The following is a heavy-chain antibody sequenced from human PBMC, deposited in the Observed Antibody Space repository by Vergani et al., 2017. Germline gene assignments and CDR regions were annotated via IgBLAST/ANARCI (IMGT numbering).Heavy chain of an antibody. CDR1: GDSVSSNSAA. J-gene: IGHJ2*01. CDR2: TYYRSKWYN. D-gene: IGHD6-6*01. V-gene: IGHV6-1*01. Sequence: QVQLQQSGPGLVKPSQTLSLTCAISGDSVSSNSAAWNWIRQSPSRGLEWLGRTYYRSKWYNDYAVSVKSRITSNPDTSKNKFSLQLNSVTPEDTAVYYCARDIAARPRANWYFDLWGRGTLVTVSS. CDR3: ARDIAARPRANWYFDL.